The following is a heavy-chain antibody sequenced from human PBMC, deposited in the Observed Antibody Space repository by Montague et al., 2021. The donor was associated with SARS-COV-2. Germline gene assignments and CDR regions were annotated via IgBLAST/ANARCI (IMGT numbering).Heavy chain of an antibody. D-gene: IGHD6-13*01. CDR3: ARATPGIADPIEY. CDR1: GDSVSSDTAA. Sequence: CAISGDSVSSDTAAWHWIRQSPSRGLEWLGRTFYRSQWHTDSAASVRSRISFSGDISKNQFSLHLNSVTPEDTAIYYCARATPGIADPIEYWGQGTLLTVSS. J-gene: IGHJ4*02. V-gene: IGHV6-1*01. CDR2: TFYRSQWHT.